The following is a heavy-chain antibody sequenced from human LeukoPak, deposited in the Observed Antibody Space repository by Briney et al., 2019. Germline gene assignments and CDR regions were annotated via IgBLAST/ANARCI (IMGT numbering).Heavy chain of an antibody. Sequence: GGSLRLSCAASGFTFSSYGMSWVRQAPGKGLEWVSAISGSGGSTYYADSVKGRFTISRDNSKNSLYLQMNSLRAEDTAVYYCARAAYCSGGSCPAEYFQHWGQGTLVTVSS. D-gene: IGHD2-15*01. V-gene: IGHV3-23*01. CDR1: GFTFSSYG. CDR3: ARAAYCSGGSCPAEYFQH. J-gene: IGHJ1*01. CDR2: ISGSGGST.